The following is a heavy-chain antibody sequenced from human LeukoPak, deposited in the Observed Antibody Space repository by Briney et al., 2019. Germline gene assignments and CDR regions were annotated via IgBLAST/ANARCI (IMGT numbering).Heavy chain of an antibody. CDR2: INHSGST. Sequence: PSETLSLTCAVYGGSFSGYYWSWIRQPPGKGLEWIGEINHSGSTNYNPSLKSRVTISVDTSKNQFSLKLSSVTAADTAVYYCARKRVTMVRGPPQRQTQYYYHYYMDVWGKGTTVTISS. J-gene: IGHJ6*03. CDR3: ARKRVTMVRGPPQRQTQYYYHYYMDV. CDR1: GGSFSGYY. D-gene: IGHD3-10*01. V-gene: IGHV4-34*01.